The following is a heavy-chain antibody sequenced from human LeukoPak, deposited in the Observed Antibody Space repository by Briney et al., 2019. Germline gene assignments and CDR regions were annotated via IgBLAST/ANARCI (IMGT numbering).Heavy chain of an antibody. CDR1: GFTLSSFE. Sequence: GGSLRLSCTVSGFTLSSFEMTWIRQAPGKGLEWVSYISSSGSTIYYADSVKGRFTISRDNAKNSLYLQMNSLRAEDTAVYYCAELGITMIGGVWGKGTTVTISS. CDR3: AELGITMIGGV. V-gene: IGHV3-48*03. CDR2: ISSSGSTI. J-gene: IGHJ6*04. D-gene: IGHD3-10*02.